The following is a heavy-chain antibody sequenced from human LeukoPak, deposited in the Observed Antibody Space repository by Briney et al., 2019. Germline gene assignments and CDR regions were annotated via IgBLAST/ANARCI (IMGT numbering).Heavy chain of an antibody. Sequence: SETLSLTCAVSGDSISSSNWWGWIRQPPGKGLEWIGEIYHSGSTNYNPSLKSRVTISVDESKNQFSLKLSSVTAADTAVYYCARASYFTIFGVFDYWGQGTLVTVSS. V-gene: IGHV4-4*02. CDR3: ARASYFTIFGVFDY. CDR1: GDSISSSNW. J-gene: IGHJ4*02. CDR2: IYHSGST. D-gene: IGHD3-3*01.